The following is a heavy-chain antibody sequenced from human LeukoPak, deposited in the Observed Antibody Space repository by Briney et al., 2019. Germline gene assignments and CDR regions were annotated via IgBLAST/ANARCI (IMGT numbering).Heavy chain of an antibody. J-gene: IGHJ3*02. CDR3: AGYVSSGRRDAFDI. D-gene: IGHD3-22*01. Sequence: QSGGSLRLSCAASGFTFSSYGMHWVRQAPGKGLEWVAFIRYDGSNKYYADSVKGRFTISRDNAKNSLCLQMNSLRAEDTAVYYCAGYVSSGRRDAFDIWGQGTMVTVSS. CDR1: GFTFSSYG. V-gene: IGHV3-30*02. CDR2: IRYDGSNK.